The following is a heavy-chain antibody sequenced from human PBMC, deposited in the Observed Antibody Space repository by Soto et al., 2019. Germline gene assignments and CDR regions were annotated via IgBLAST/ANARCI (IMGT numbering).Heavy chain of an antibody. CDR2: IYHSGST. D-gene: IGHD6-6*01. CDR1: GGSISSGGYS. V-gene: IGHV4-30-2*01. J-gene: IGHJ4*02. CDR3: ARYSSSASFDY. Sequence: SETLSLTCAVSGGSISSGGYSWSWIRQPPGKGLEWIGYIYHSGSTYYNPSLKSRVTISVDRSKNQFSLKLSSVTAADTAVYYWARYSSSASFDYWGQGTLVTVSS.